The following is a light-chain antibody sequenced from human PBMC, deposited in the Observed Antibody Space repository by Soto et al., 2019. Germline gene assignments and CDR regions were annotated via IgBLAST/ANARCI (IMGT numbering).Light chain of an antibody. Sequence: DMVMTQSPATLSVSPGESATLSCRASQSVSSNVAWYQQKPGQAPRLLIYGASSRATGIPDRFSGSGSGTDFTLTISRLEHEDFAVYYCQQYETSPRTFGQGTKVDI. CDR2: GAS. V-gene: IGKV3-20*01. J-gene: IGKJ1*01. CDR3: QQYETSPRT. CDR1: QSVSSN.